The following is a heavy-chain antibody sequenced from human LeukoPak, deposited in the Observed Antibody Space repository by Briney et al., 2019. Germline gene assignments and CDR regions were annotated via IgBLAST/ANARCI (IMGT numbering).Heavy chain of an antibody. J-gene: IGHJ3*02. Sequence: GESLKISCKGSGYSFTNHWIGWVRQMPGKGLEWMGIIYPGDSDTRYSPSFQGQVTISADKSINTAYLQWSSLKASDTAMYYCARSVTNSYYVGSFDIWGQGTMVTVSS. V-gene: IGHV5-51*01. CDR1: GYSFTNHW. CDR2: IYPGDSDT. CDR3: ARSVTNSYYVGSFDI. D-gene: IGHD3-10*01.